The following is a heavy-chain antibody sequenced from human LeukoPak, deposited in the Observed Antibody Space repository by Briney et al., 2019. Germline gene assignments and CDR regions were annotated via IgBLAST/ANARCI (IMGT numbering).Heavy chain of an antibody. J-gene: IGHJ3*02. CDR2: ISPYNGNT. D-gene: IGHD1-20*01. V-gene: IGHV1-18*01. CDR3: ARASTHRYNWKSGQLNGAFDI. CDR1: GYTFTHYV. Sequence: GASVKVSCKTSGYTFTHYVISWVRQAPGQGLEWMGRISPYNGNTKYAQKLQGRVTMTTDTSTSTAYMELRSLRSDDTAVYYCARASTHRYNWKSGQLNGAFDIWGQGTMVTVSS.